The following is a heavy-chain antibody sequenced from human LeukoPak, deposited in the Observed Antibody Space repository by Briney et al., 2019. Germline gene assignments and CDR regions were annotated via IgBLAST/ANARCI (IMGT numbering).Heavy chain of an antibody. CDR2: IYYTGSI. CDR1: GGSTSNYY. V-gene: IGHV4-59*01. Sequence: PSETLSLTCTVSGGSTSNYYWSWIRQPPGKGLEWIGYIYYTGSINYNPSLTSRVNISVDTSKNQFSLNLTSVTAADTAVCYCARWGSIAVARFDYWGQGTLVTVSS. J-gene: IGHJ4*02. D-gene: IGHD6-6*01. CDR3: ARWGSIAVARFDY.